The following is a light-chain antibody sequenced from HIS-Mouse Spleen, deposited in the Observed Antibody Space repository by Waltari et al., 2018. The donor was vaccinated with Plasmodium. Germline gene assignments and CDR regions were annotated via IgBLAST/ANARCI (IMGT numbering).Light chain of an antibody. Sequence: QSALTQPPSASGSPGQSVTISCTGTSSDVGGYNYVSWYQQHPGTAPKLMIYEVSERRAWVPGRFSVSKSGNTASLTVSGLQAEDEADYYCSSYAGSNNLVFGGGTKLTVL. V-gene: IGLV2-8*01. CDR1: SSDVGGYNY. CDR2: EVS. CDR3: SSYAGSNNLV. J-gene: IGLJ2*01.